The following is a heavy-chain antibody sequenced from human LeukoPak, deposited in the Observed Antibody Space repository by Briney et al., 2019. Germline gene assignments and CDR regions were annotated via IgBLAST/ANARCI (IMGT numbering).Heavy chain of an antibody. CDR1: GGSFSGYY. V-gene: IGHV4-34*01. CDR3: ESSRHCSSTSCYSSFDY. D-gene: IGHD2-2*01. J-gene: IGHJ4*02. CDR2: INHSGST. Sequence: PSETLSLTCAVYGGSFSGYYWSWIRQPPGKGLEWIGEINHSGSTNYNPSLKSRVTISVDTSKNQFSLKLSSVTAADTAVYYCESSRHCSSTSCYSSFDYWGQGTLVTVSS.